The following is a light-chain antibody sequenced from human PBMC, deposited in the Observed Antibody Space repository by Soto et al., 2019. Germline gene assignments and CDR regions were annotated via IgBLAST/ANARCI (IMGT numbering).Light chain of an antibody. V-gene: IGKV1-5*03. CDR2: KAS. Sequence: DIQMTQSPSTLSASVGDRVTITCRASQSISSWLAWYQQKPGKAPKLLIYKASSLESGVPSRFSGSGSGTEFTLTISSLQPDDFATYYCQQYNSYSTPFGQGTRPEIK. J-gene: IGKJ5*01. CDR3: QQYNSYSTP. CDR1: QSISSW.